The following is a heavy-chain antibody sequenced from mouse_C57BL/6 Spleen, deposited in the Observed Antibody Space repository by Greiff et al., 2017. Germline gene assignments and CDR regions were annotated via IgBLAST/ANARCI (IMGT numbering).Heavy chain of an antibody. Sequence: QVQLQQSGAELVRPGTSVKVSCKASGYAFTNYLIEWVKQRPGQGLEWIGVINPGSGGTNYNEKFKGKATLTADKSSSTAYMQLSSLTSEDSAVYFCAREDVDYAMDCWGQGTSVTVSS. CDR1: GYAFTNYL. CDR3: AREDVDYAMDC. V-gene: IGHV1-54*01. J-gene: IGHJ4*01. CDR2: INPGSGGT.